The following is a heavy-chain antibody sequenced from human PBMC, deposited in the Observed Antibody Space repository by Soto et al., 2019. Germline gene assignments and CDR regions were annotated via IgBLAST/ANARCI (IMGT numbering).Heavy chain of an antibody. Sequence: QLQLQESGPGLVKPSETLSLTCTVSGGSISRSPYYWAWIRQPPGKGLQWIGNIYYNGNTFYNPSIKRRITISKDTSKSQFSQGMSSVTASDTAVYYCARHGPLTNNWNQLNCWGQGTLVTVSS. CDR3: ARHGPLTNNWNQLNC. V-gene: IGHV4-39*01. J-gene: IGHJ4*02. D-gene: IGHD1-1*01. CDR2: IYYNGNT. CDR1: GGSISRSPYY.